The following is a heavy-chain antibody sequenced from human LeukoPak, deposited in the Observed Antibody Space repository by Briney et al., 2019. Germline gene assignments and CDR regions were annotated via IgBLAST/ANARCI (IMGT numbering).Heavy chain of an antibody. CDR1: GYTLTELS. CDR2: FDPEDGET. Sequence: ASVKVSCKVSGYTLTELSMHWVRQAPGKGLERMGGFDPEDGETIYAQKFQGRVTMTEDTSTDTAYMELSSLRSEDTAVYYCATDLCSSTSCRGNYYYYMDVWGKGTTVTVSS. D-gene: IGHD2-2*01. CDR3: ATDLCSSTSCRGNYYYYMDV. V-gene: IGHV1-24*01. J-gene: IGHJ6*03.